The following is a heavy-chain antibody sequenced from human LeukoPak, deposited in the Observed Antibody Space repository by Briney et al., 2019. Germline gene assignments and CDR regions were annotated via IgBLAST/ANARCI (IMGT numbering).Heavy chain of an antibody. V-gene: IGHV4-34*01. J-gene: IGHJ4*02. Sequence: PSETLSLTCAVYGGSFSGYYWTWIRQSPGKGLEWIGEINHSGSTNYNPSLKSRVTISIDTSKNQFSLNLSSVTAADTAVYFCARHAAARRSYDYWGQGTLVTVSS. CDR2: INHSGST. D-gene: IGHD6-6*01. CDR3: ARHAAARRSYDY. CDR1: GGSFSGYY.